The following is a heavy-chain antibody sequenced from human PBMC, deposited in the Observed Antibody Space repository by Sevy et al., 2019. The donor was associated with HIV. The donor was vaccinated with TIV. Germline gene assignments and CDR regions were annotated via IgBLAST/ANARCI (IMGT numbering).Heavy chain of an antibody. D-gene: IGHD5-12*01. CDR2: IYYSGST. J-gene: IGHJ4*02. Sequence: SETLSLTCTVSGGSISSSSYYWGWIRQPPGKGLEWIGSIYYSGSTYYNPSLKSRVTISVDTCKNQFSLKLSSVTAADTAVYYCASHSGYDQGDFDYWGQGTLVTVSS. CDR3: ASHSGYDQGDFDY. CDR1: GGSISSSSYY. V-gene: IGHV4-39*01.